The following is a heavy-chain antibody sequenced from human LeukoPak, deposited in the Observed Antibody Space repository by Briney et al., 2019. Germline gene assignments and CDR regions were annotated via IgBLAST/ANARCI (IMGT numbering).Heavy chain of an antibody. Sequence: PSETLSLTCTVSGGSISNGDHYWSWIRQHPGKGLEWIGHIYYSGSTYYNPSLKSRGIISVETSRNQFSLKLSSVTAADTAVYYCARVITTVRGVIPSLSWFDPWGQGTLVTVSS. CDR3: ARVITTVRGVIPSLSWFDP. D-gene: IGHD3-10*01. V-gene: IGHV4-31*03. CDR1: GGSISNGDHY. CDR2: IYYSGST. J-gene: IGHJ5*02.